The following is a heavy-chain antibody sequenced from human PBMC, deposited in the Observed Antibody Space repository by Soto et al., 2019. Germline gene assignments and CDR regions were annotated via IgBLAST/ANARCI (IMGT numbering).Heavy chain of an antibody. CDR2: IYHSGST. D-gene: IGHD3-16*02. CDR3: ARAPMITFGGVILGPFDP. Sequence: TLSLTCAVSGGSISSSNWWSWVRQPPGKGLEWIGYIYHSGSTYYNPSLKSRVTISVDRSKNQFSLKLSSVTAADTAVYYCARAPMITFGGVILGPFDPWGQGTLVTVSS. V-gene: IGHV4-4*02. CDR1: GGSISSSNW. J-gene: IGHJ5*02.